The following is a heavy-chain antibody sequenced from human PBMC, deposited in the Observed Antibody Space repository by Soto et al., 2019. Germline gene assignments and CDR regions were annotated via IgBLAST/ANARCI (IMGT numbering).Heavy chain of an antibody. D-gene: IGHD6-13*01. V-gene: IGHV2-5*01. CDR1: GFSLTTHGVG. J-gene: IGHJ3*02. CDR3: AHSPPQYSTAWLAFDI. CDR2: ISWNDER. Sequence: QISLKESDPTLVKPTQTLTLTCSFSGFSLTTHGVGVGWIRQPPGKALEWLAFISWNDERRYSPSLKTRLTITKDPSKIQVVMTMTNVDPADTGTYFCAHSPPQYSTAWLAFDIWGQGTNVAVAS.